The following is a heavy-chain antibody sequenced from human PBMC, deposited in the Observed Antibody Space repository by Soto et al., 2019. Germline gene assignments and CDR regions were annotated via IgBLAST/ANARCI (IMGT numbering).Heavy chain of an antibody. CDR2: ISSSSSYI. Sequence: GGSLRLSCAASGFTFSSYSMNWVRQAPGKGLEWVSSISSSSSYIYYADSVKGRFTISRDNAKNSLYLQMNSLRAEDTAVYYCARGSGGPRKYYYYYMDVWGKGTTVTVSS. V-gene: IGHV3-21*01. CDR1: GFTFSSYS. D-gene: IGHD6-19*01. J-gene: IGHJ6*03. CDR3: ARGSGGPRKYYYYYMDV.